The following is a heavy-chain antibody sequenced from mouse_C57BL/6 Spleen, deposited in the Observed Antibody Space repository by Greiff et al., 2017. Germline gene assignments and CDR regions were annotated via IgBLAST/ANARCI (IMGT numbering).Heavy chain of an antibody. J-gene: IGHJ2*01. Sequence: QVQLQQPGAELVMPGASVKLSCKASGYTFTSYWMHWVKQRPGQGLEWIGEIDPSDSYTNYNQKFKGKSTLTVDKSSSTAYMQLSSLTSEDSAVYYCARGGLRFDYWGQGTTLTVSS. D-gene: IGHD1-1*01. CDR2: IDPSDSYT. V-gene: IGHV1-69*01. CDR1: GYTFTSYW. CDR3: ARGGLRFDY.